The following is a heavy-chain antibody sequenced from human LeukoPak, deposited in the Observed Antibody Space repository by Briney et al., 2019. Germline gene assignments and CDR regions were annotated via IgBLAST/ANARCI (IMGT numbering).Heavy chain of an antibody. CDR3: ARNTYRRRWFDP. CDR2: IDWDDDK. V-gene: IGHV2-70*01. CDR1: GFSLSTSGMC. D-gene: IGHD4-11*01. J-gene: IGHJ5*02. Sequence: ESGPALLKPTPTLTLTCTFSGFSLSTSGMCVSWIRQPPGKALEWLALIDWDDDKYYSTSLKTRLTISKDTSKNQVVLTMTNMDPVDTATYYCARNTYRRRWFDPWGQGTLVTVSS.